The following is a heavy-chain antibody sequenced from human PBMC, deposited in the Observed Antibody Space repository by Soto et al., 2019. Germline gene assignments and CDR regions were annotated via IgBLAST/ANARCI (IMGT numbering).Heavy chain of an antibody. CDR2: ISWNSGDI. J-gene: IGHJ4*02. V-gene: IGHV3-9*01. D-gene: IGHD1-26*01. CDR1: GFTFDDYA. Sequence: PGGSLRLSCAASGFTFDDYAMHWVRQAPGKGLEWVSGISWNSGDIGYADSVKGRFTISRDNAKNSLYLQMNSLRAEDTALYYCTRGSGNSALDYWGQGTLVTVSS. CDR3: TRGSGNSALDY.